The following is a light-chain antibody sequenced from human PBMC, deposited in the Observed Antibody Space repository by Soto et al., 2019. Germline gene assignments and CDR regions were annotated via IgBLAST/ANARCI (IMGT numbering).Light chain of an antibody. J-gene: IGKJ4*02. CDR3: QHGYCTPR. CDR1: QSIGTY. CDR2: GAS. Sequence: DIQVTQSPSSLSAYVGDRVTITCRASQSIGTYLNWYHQKPVKAPPLLIYGASTLQSGVPSSFSCGGSGTHFTLTINSRDPEDFGEYSCQHGYCTPRFGGGPKVEIK. V-gene: IGKV1-39*01.